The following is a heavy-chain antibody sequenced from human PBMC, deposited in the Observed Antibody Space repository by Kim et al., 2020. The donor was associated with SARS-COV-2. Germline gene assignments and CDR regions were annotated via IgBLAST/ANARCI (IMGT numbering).Heavy chain of an antibody. CDR2: INHSGST. D-gene: IGHD3-3*01. J-gene: IGHJ4*02. V-gene: IGHV4-34*01. Sequence: SETLSLTCAVYGGSFSGYYWSWIRQPPGKGLEWIGEINHSGSTNYNPSLKSRVTISVDTSKNQFSLKLSSVTAADTAVYYCARLRRRYYDFWSGGPFDYWGQGTLVTVSS. CDR3: ARLRRRYYDFWSGGPFDY. CDR1: GGSFSGYY.